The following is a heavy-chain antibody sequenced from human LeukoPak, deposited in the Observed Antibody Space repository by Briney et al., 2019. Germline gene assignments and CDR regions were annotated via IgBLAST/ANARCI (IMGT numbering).Heavy chain of an antibody. V-gene: IGHV4-59*01. D-gene: IGHD3-10*01. Sequence: SETLSLTCTVSGGSISTYYWSWIRQPPGKGLEWIGYIYHSGSTNYNPSLKSRVTISVDTSKSQISLKLSSVTAADTAVYYCVATPLKEIWFGEIPLWGQGTLVTVSS. CDR1: GGSISTYY. CDR2: IYHSGST. J-gene: IGHJ4*02. CDR3: VATPLKEIWFGEIPL.